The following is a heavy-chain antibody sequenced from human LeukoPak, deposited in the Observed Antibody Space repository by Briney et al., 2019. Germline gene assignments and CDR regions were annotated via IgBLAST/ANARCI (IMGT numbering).Heavy chain of an antibody. CDR3: ARGRGYSSYNWFDP. CDR1: GGSFSGYY. D-gene: IGHD2-21*01. V-gene: IGHV4-34*01. Sequence: PSETLSLTCAVYGGSFSGYYWSWIRQPPGKGLEWIGEINHSGSTNYNPSLKSRVTISVDTSKNQFSLKLSSVTAADTAVYYCARGRGYSSYNWFDPWGRGTLVTVSS. CDR2: INHSGST. J-gene: IGHJ5*02.